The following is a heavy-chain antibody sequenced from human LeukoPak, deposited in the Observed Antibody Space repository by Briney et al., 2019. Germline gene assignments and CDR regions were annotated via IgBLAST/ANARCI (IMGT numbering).Heavy chain of an antibody. D-gene: IGHD2-2*02. CDR1: GGSFSGYY. CDR2: INHSGST. Sequence: SETLSLTCAVYGGSFSGYYWSWIRQPPGKGLEWIGEINHSGSTNYNPSLKSRVTISVDTSKNQFSLKLSSVTAADTAVYYCARVTRYCSSTSCYRALYYYYGMDVWGQGTTVTVSS. CDR3: ARVTRYCSSTSCYRALYYYYGMDV. J-gene: IGHJ6*02. V-gene: IGHV4-34*01.